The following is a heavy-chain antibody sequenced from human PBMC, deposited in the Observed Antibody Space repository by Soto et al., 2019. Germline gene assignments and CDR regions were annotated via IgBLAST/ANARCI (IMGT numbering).Heavy chain of an antibody. D-gene: IGHD3-16*01. V-gene: IGHV3-73*01. J-gene: IGHJ4*02. CDR2: IRSKSNNYAT. CDR3: TRLWWGSGRPPLDY. Sequence: EVQLVESGGGLVQPGGSLKLSCAASGFTLSGSAVYWVRQASGKGLEWVGRIRSKSNNYATAYGASVKGRFSISRDDLKNTAYLQMNSLTTEDTAVYYCTRLWWGSGRPPLDYWGQGALVTVSS. CDR1: GFTLSGSA.